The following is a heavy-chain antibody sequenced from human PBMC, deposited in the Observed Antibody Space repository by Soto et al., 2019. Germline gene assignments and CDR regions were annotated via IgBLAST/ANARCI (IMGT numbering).Heavy chain of an antibody. Sequence: QVQLMQSGAEVKKPGASVKVSCKASGYTFTSYDINWVRQGTGQGLEWMGWMNPNSGNTGYAQKFQGRVTMTRNTSISTAYMELSSLRSEDTAVYYCARSRIAAAGSDYWGQGTLLTVSS. V-gene: IGHV1-8*01. J-gene: IGHJ4*02. D-gene: IGHD6-13*01. CDR3: ARSRIAAAGSDY. CDR2: MNPNSGNT. CDR1: GYTFTSYD.